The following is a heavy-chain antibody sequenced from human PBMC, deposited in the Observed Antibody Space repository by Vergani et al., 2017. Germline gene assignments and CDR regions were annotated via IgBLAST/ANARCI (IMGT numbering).Heavy chain of an antibody. CDR1: GYSFTSYW. CDR2: IYPGDSDT. CDR3: GGKIDWQLSKTSISRHNWFDP. Sequence: EVQLVQSGAEVKKPGESLKISCKGSGYSFTSYWIGWVRQMPGKGLEWMGIIYPGDSDTRYSPSFQGQVTISADKSISTAYLQGSGLRASDTAMYYCGGKIDWQLSKTSISRHNWFDPWGQGTLVTVSS. J-gene: IGHJ5*02. D-gene: IGHD6-6*01. V-gene: IGHV5-51*03.